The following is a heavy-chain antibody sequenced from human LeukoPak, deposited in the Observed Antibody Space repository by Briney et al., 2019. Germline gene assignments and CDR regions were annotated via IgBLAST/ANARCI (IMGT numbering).Heavy chain of an antibody. D-gene: IGHD3/OR15-3a*01. V-gene: IGHV3-7*01. J-gene: IGHJ5*01. CDR2: INADGSDK. CDR1: GFPFQSYW. Sequence: GGSLRLSCTASGFPFQSYWMNWVRQAPGKGLELVANINADGSDKYFMDSVKGRFSISRDNANNRLYLQMNSLRAEDTAVYYCARDRQEQHQVDSGNHLDSWFDSWGQGTLVTVSS. CDR3: ARDRQEQHQVDSGNHLDSWFDS.